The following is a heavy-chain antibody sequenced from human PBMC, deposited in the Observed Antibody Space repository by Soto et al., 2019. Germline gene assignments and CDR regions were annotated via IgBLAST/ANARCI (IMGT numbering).Heavy chain of an antibody. CDR2: ISYDGSNK. CDR1: GFTFSSYG. J-gene: IGHJ4*02. V-gene: IGHV3-30*18. CDR3: AKGHSGYEIFDY. Sequence: PGGSLRLSCAASGFTFSSYGMHWGRQAPGKGLEWVAVISYDGSNKYYADSVKGRFTISRDNSKNTLYLQMNSLRVEDTAVYYCAKGHSGYEIFDYWGQGTLVTVSS. D-gene: IGHD5-12*01.